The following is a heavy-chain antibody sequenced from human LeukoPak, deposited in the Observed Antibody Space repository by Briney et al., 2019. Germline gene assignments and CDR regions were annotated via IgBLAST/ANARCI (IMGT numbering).Heavy chain of an antibody. CDR3: ARDEGYRRSEYFLH. Sequence: ASVKVSCKASGYAFTSYGISWVRQAPGQGLEWMGWISAYNGNTNYAQKLQGRVTMTTDTSTSTAYMELRSLRSDDTAVYYCARDEGYRRSEYFLHWGQGTLVTVPS. CDR2: ISAYNGNT. J-gene: IGHJ1*01. CDR1: GYAFTSYG. V-gene: IGHV1-18*01. D-gene: IGHD5-18*01.